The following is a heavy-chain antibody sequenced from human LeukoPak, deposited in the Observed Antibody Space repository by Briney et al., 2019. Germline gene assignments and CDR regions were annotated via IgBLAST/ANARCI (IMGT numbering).Heavy chain of an antibody. D-gene: IGHD2-8*01. J-gene: IGHJ4*02. CDR1: GYTFTTYY. CDR3: ARVFAAGVWFDY. V-gene: IGHV1-46*01. CDR2: INPSDSTT. Sequence: VASVKVSCKASGYTFTTYYIHWVRQAPGQGLEWMGIINPSDSTTSYAQKFQSRVTMTRDTSTSTVYMELSSLRSEDTAVYYCARVFAAGVWFDYWGQGTLVTVSS.